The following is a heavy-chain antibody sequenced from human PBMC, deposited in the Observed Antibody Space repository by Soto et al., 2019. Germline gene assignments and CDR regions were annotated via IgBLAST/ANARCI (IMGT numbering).Heavy chain of an antibody. J-gene: IGHJ4*02. Sequence: QVQLVESGGGVVQPGRSLRLSCAASGFTFSSYGMHWVRQAPGKGLEWVAVIWYDGSNKYYADSVKGRFTIYRDNSKNTLYLQMTSLRADDTAVYYCARNLTSILDYWGQGTLVTVSS. CDR1: GFTFSSYG. CDR3: ARNLTSILDY. V-gene: IGHV3-33*01. CDR2: IWYDGSNK.